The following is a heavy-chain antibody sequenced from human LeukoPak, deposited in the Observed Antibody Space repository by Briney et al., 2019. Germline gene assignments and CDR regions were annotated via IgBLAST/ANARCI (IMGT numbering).Heavy chain of an antibody. D-gene: IGHD3-10*01. CDR2: IYSGGNT. V-gene: IGHV3-53*01. J-gene: IGHJ4*02. CDR1: GFTVSSNF. CDR3: AREGRRGMVRGINYFDY. Sequence: PGGSLRLSCAASGFTVSSNFMSWVRQAPGKGLEWVSVIYSGGNTYYADSVKGRFTISRDNSNNTLYLQMNNLRVEDTAVYYCAREGRRGMVRGINYFDYWGQGTLVTVSS.